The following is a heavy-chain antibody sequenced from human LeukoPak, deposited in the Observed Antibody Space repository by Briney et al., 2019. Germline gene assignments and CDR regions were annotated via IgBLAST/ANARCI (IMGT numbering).Heavy chain of an antibody. CDR1: GFTFSSYG. CDR3: AKTYYYDSSVGY. CDR2: IRYDGGNK. Sequence: GGSLRLSCAASGFTFSSYGMHWVRQAPGKGLEWVAFIRYDGGNKYYADSVKGRFTISRDNSKNTLYLQMNSLRAEDTAVYYCAKTYYYDSSVGYWGQGTLVTVSS. D-gene: IGHD3-22*01. J-gene: IGHJ4*02. V-gene: IGHV3-30*02.